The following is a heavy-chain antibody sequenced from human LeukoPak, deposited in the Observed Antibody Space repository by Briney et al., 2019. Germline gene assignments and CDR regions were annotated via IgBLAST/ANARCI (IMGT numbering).Heavy chain of an antibody. J-gene: IGHJ4*02. V-gene: IGHV3-20*04. CDR1: GFTFDDYG. Sequence: GGSLRLSCAASGFTFDDYGMSWVRQAPGKGLEWVSGITWNGDSPGYADSVKGRFTISRDNAKNSLYLQMNSLRAEDTAVYYCASEYCSGGSCYPTDYWGQGTLVTVSS. D-gene: IGHD2-15*01. CDR3: ASEYCSGGSCYPTDY. CDR2: ITWNGDSP.